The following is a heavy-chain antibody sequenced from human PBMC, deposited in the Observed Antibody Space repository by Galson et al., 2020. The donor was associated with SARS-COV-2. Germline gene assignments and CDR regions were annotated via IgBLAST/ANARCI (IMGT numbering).Heavy chain of an antibody. CDR2: IKSDGSIT. D-gene: IGHD2-15*01. Sequence: GGSLRLSCAASGFSFSSYRMHWVRQAPGKGLVGVSRIKSDGSITDYADSVKGRFSISRDNAKNTLYLQMNSLRADDTAVYYCARETTASGVNAYEIWGRGTMVTVSS. CDR3: ARETTASGVNAYEI. V-gene: IGHV3-74*01. J-gene: IGHJ3*02. CDR1: GFSFSSYR.